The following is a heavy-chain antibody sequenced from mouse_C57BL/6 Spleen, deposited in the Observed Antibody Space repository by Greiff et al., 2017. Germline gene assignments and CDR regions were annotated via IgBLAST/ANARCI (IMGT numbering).Heavy chain of an antibody. J-gene: IGHJ2*01. CDR3: ARNLTHSSVLLFDY. D-gene: IGHD3-1*01. Sequence: EVKVEESGGGLVKPGGSLKLSCAASGFTFSDYGMHWVRQAPEKGLEWVAYISSGSSTIYYADTVKGRFTISRDNAKNTLFLQMTSLRSEDTAMYYCARNLTHSSVLLFDYWGQGTTLTVSS. CDR1: GFTFSDYG. V-gene: IGHV5-17*01. CDR2: ISSGSSTI.